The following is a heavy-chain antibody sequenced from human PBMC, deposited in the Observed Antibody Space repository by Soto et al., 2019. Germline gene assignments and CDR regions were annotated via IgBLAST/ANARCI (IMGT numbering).Heavy chain of an antibody. CDR1: GSSISSISYY. J-gene: IGHJ5*02. CDR3: ASPKIAFYNWFDP. Sequence: SETLSLTCTVSGSSISSISYYWCWLRQPPGKGLEWIGSIYYSGSTYYNPSLKSRVTISVDTSKNQFSLKLSSVTAADTAVYYCASPKIAFYNWFDPWGQGTLVT. CDR2: IYYSGST. D-gene: IGHD3-3*02. V-gene: IGHV4-39*01.